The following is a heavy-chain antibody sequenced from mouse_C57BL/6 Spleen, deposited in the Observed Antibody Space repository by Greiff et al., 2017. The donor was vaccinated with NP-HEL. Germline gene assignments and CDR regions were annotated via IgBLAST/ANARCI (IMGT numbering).Heavy chain of an antibody. CDR1: GFTFTTYA. D-gene: IGHD3-3*01. CDR2: LRSKSSNYAT. J-gene: IGHJ1*03. CDR3: VRDKGFYWYFDV. V-gene: IGHV10-3*01. Sequence: EVQVVESGGGLVQPKGSLKLSCAASGFTFTTYAMHWVRQAPGKGLEWVARLRSKSSNYATYYADSVKDRFTISRDDSQSMLYLQMNNLKTEDTAMYYCVRDKGFYWYFDVWGTGTTVTVSS.